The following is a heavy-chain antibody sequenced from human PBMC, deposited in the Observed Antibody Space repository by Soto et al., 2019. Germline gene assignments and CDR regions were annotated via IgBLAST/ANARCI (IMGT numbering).Heavy chain of an antibody. D-gene: IGHD6-6*01. Sequence: SETLSLTCTVSGGSISSYYWSWIRQPPGKGLECIGYIHYSGSTNYNPSLKSRVIVSVDTSKNQFSLKLSSVTAADTAVYYCARCPYISSSAGGSVYYHYIKVWGKGTKVIVS. V-gene: IGHV4-59*08. CDR3: ARCPYISSSAGGSVYYHYIKV. CDR2: IHYSGST. CDR1: GGSISSYY. J-gene: IGHJ6*03.